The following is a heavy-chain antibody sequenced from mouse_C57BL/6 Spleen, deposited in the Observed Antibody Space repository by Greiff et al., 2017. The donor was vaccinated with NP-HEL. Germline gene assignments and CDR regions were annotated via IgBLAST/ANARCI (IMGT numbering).Heavy chain of an antibody. V-gene: IGHV1-26*01. CDR3: ARSYYDYDEGVYFDY. CDR2: INPKNGGT. D-gene: IGHD2-4*01. J-gene: IGHJ2*01. Sequence: VQLQQSGPELVKPGASVRISCRASGYTFTDYYMNWVRQSHGRSLEWMGDINPKNGGTSYNQKFKGKATLPVDKSSSTAYMELRSLTSEDSAVYYCARSYYDYDEGVYFDYWGQGTTLTVSS. CDR1: GYTFTDYY.